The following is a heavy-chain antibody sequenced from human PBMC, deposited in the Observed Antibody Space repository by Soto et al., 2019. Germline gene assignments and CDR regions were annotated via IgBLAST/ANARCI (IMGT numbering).Heavy chain of an antibody. CDR1: GDTFSSHS. CDR2: LIPVFGTP. CDR3: ARGTRNMVVMDPGEEPEYLNN. V-gene: IGHV1-69*13. D-gene: IGHD2-8*01. J-gene: IGHJ1*01. Sequence: GASVKVSCKVSGDTFSSHSINWVRQAPGQGLEWLGGLIPVFGTPDYAQKFQGRLTITADDSTSTAYMIMRSLRYEDTAVYFCARGTRNMVVMDPGEEPEYLNNWGQGTMVTVYS.